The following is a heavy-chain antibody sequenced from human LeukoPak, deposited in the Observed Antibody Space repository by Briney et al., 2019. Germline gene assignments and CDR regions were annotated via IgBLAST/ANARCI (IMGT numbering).Heavy chain of an antibody. Sequence: PGGSLRLSCAASGFTVSSNYMSWVRQAPGKGLEWVSVIYSGGSTYYADSVKGRFTISRDNSKNTLYLQMNSLRAEDTAVYYCARDVVSYYGSGSHQNLNNWFDPWGQGTLVTVSS. CDR2: IYSGGST. CDR1: GFTVSSNY. V-gene: IGHV3-53*01. J-gene: IGHJ5*02. CDR3: ARDVVSYYGSGSHQNLNNWFDP. D-gene: IGHD3-10*01.